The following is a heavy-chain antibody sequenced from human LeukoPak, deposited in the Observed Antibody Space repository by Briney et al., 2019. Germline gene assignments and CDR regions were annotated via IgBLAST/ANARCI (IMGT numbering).Heavy chain of an antibody. CDR1: GFTFSSYA. CDR3: ARGSSSFDAFDI. V-gene: IGHV3-30-3*01. D-gene: IGHD6-6*01. Sequence: GRSLRLSCAASGFTFSSYAMHWVRQAPGKGLEWVAVISYDGSNKYYADSVKGRFTISRDNSKNTLYLQMNSLRAEDTAVYYCARGSSSFDAFDIWGQGTMVTVSS. CDR2: ISYDGSNK. J-gene: IGHJ3*02.